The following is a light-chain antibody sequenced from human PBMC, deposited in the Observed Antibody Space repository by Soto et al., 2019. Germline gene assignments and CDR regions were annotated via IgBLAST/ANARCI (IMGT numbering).Light chain of an antibody. V-gene: IGLV2-11*01. CDR3: CSFAGTYKVV. CDR2: DVT. J-gene: IGLJ1*01. Sequence: QSALTQPRSVSGSPGQSVTISCPGTSSDVGGYNYVSWYQQHPGKAPRLLIYDVTKRPSGVPDRFSGSRSGNTASLTISGLQADDEADYYCCSFAGTYKVVFGGGTKVTVL. CDR1: SSDVGGYNY.